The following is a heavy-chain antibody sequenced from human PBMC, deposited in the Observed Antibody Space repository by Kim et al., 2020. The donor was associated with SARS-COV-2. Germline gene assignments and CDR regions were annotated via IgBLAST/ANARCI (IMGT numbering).Heavy chain of an antibody. D-gene: IGHD2-21*01. Sequence: GGSLRLSCAASGFTFSSYSMNWVRQAPGKGLEWVSSISSSSSYIYYADSVKGRFTISRDNAKNSLYLQMNSLRAEDTAVYYCGRGPLFGRRPADYWGQGTLVTVSS. CDR1: GFTFSSYS. J-gene: IGHJ4*02. CDR3: GRGPLFGRRPADY. V-gene: IGHV3-21*01. CDR2: ISSSSSYI.